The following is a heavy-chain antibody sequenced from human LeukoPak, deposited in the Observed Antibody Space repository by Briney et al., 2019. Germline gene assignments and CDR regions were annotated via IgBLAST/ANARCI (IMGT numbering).Heavy chain of an antibody. Sequence: PSETLSLTCTVSGGSISSSSYCWGWIRQPPGKGLEWIGSIYYSGSTYYNPSLKSRVTISLDTSKNQFSLRLTSVTAADTAVYYCARLAGGYDYFDYWGQGTLVTVSS. V-gene: IGHV4-39*01. CDR1: GGSISSSSYC. J-gene: IGHJ4*02. D-gene: IGHD5-12*01. CDR3: ARLAGGYDYFDY. CDR2: IYYSGST.